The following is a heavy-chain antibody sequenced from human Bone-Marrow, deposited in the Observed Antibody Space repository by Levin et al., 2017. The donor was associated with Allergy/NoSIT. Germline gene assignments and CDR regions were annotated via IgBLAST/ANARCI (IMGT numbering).Heavy chain of an antibody. CDR1: GFAFGSYT. J-gene: IGHJ5*02. CDR2: ISSSAAYI. D-gene: IGHD2-2*01. V-gene: IGHV3-21*01. CDR3: ARGARYCLSTSCPPQLFDP. Sequence: PGGSLRLSCGASGFAFGSYTMSWVRQAPGKGLDWVSSISSSAAYIYYADSVKGRFTISRDNARNFLYLQMNSLTAEDTAVYFCARGARYCLSTSCPPQLFDPWGQGTLVTVSS.